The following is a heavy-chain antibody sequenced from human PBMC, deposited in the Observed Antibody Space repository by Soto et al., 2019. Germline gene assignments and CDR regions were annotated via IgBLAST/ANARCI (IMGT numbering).Heavy chain of an antibody. V-gene: IGHV1-8*01. J-gene: IGHJ6*02. CDR1: GYTFTSYD. D-gene: IGHD2-2*01. CDR3: ASGLGGDIVVVPAAIGHYYYYGMDV. Sequence: GASVKVSCKASGYTFTSYDINWVRQATGQGLEWMGWMNPNSGNTGYAQKFPGRVTMTRNTAISTAYMELSSLRSEDTAVYYCASGLGGDIVVVPAAIGHYYYYGMDVCGQGTTVTVSS. CDR2: MNPNSGNT.